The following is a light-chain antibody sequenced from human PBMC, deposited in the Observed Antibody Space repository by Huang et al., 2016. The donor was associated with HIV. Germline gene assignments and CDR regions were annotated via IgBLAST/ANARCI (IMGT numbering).Light chain of an antibody. Sequence: DIQMTQSPSSLSAFIGDRVIISCRASQNISRYLNWYQQKPGKAPKLLIYAAISLQGGVPSTFSGSGYGTDFTLTITNLQPEDSATYYCQQSDRTPRTFGQGTKLEIK. V-gene: IGKV1-39*01. J-gene: IGKJ2*01. CDR2: AAI. CDR3: QQSDRTPRT. CDR1: QNISRY.